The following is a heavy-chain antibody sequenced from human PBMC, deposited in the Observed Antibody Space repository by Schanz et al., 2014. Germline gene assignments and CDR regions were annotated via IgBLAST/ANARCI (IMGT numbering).Heavy chain of an antibody. V-gene: IGHV3-11*01. Sequence: VQLVESGGDMVQPGGSLRLSCAASGFTFSDHYMDWVRQAPGKGLEWVSAISGSGGSTVYADSVKGRFTISRDNAKNSLFLQMNSLSAEDTAVYYCARDGVDAAAGGNYWGQGTLVTVSS. J-gene: IGHJ4*02. CDR2: ISGSGGST. CDR3: ARDGVDAAAGGNY. CDR1: GFTFSDHY. D-gene: IGHD6-13*01.